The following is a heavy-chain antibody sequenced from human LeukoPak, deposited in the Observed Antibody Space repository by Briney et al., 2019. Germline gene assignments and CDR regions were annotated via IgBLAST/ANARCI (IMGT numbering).Heavy chain of an antibody. V-gene: IGHV4-34*01. CDR3: ARVPLRFLEPFDY. D-gene: IGHD3-3*01. CDR2: ISHRGRT. CDR1: GGSASGYY. Sequence: SETLSLTCAVYGGSASGYYWSWIRQPPEKGLEWIGEISHRGRTHYTPSLQSRVTMSVDTSKNQFALNLNSVTAADTAVYYCARVPLRFLEPFDYWGQGILVTVSS. J-gene: IGHJ4*02.